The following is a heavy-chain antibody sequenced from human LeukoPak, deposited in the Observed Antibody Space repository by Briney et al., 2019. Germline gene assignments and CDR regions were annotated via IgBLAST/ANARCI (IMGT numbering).Heavy chain of an antibody. V-gene: IGHV3-33*01. CDR1: GFTFSSYG. J-gene: IGHJ4*02. D-gene: IGHD5-18*01. CDR3: ARDQYSYGVDY. CDR2: IWYDGSNK. Sequence: GGSLRLSCAASGFTFSSYGMHWVRQAPGKGLEWVADIWYDGSNKYYADSVKGRFTISRDNSKNTLYLQMTSLRAEDTAVYYCARDQYSYGVDYWGQGTLVTVSS.